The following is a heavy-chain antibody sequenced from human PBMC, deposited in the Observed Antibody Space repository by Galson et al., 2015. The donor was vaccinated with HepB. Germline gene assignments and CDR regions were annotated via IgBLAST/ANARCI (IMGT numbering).Heavy chain of an antibody. J-gene: IGHJ4*02. CDR2: ISGSGGST. D-gene: IGHD3-3*01. CDR3: AKVFYDFWSGYPGG. Sequence: SLRLSCAASGFTFSSYAMSWVRQAPGKGLEWVSAISGSGGSTYYADSVKGRFTISRDNSKNTLYLQMNSLRAEDTAVYYCAKVFYDFWSGYPGGWGQGTLVTVSS. V-gene: IGHV3-23*01. CDR1: GFTFSSYA.